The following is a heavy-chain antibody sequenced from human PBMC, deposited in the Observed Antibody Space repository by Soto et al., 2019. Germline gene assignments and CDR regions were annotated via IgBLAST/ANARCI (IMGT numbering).Heavy chain of an antibody. CDR3: ARSNWYSEY. Sequence: QVQLQESGPGLVKPSETLSLTCTVSGGSISNHYWSWIRQPPGKGLEWIGYIYYNGNTNYNPSLKSRATMSVDTSKNQFSLKLSSVTAADTAVYYCARSNWYSEYWGQGTLVTVSS. D-gene: IGHD7-27*01. J-gene: IGHJ4*02. CDR1: GGSISNHY. CDR2: IYYNGNT. V-gene: IGHV4-59*11.